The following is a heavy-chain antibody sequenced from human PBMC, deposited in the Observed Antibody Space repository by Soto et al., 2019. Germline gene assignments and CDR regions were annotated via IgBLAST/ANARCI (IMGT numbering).Heavy chain of an antibody. D-gene: IGHD3-16*02. V-gene: IGHV4-59*08. CDR3: ARHVAYRTEGRGIWGSYRTYYMDV. CDR2: IYYSGST. J-gene: IGHJ6*03. CDR1: GGSISSYY. Sequence: SETLSLTCTVSGGSISSYYWSWIRQPPGKGLEWIGYIYYSGSTNYNPSLKSRVTISVDTSKNQFSLKLSSVTAADTAVYYWARHVAYRTEGRGIWGSYRTYYMDVWGKGTTVTVSS.